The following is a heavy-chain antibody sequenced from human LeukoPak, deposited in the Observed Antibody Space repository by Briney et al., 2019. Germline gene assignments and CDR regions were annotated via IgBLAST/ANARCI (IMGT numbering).Heavy chain of an antibody. CDR3: ASGSSGWYGEI. Sequence: GGSLRLSCAASGFTFNNYWMHWVRQAPGKGLVWVSRINSDASTTNYVDSVKGRFTMSRDNAKNTLYLQMNSLRAEDTAVYHCASGSSGWYGEIWGQGTLVTVSS. CDR1: GFTFNNYW. CDR2: INSDASTT. D-gene: IGHD6-19*01. J-gene: IGHJ4*02. V-gene: IGHV3-74*01.